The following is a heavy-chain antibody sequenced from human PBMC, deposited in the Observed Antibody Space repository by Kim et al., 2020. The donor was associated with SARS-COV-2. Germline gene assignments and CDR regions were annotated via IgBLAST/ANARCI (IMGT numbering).Heavy chain of an antibody. CDR3: ACLGIGYYYGMDV. CDR2: ISGSGGST. CDR1: GFTFSSYA. J-gene: IGHJ6*02. Sequence: GGSLRLSCAASGFTFSSYAMSWVRQAPGKGLEWVSAISGSGGSTYYADSVKGRFTISRDNSKNTLYLQMNSLRAEDTAVYYCACLGIGYYYGMDVWGQGTTVTVSS. D-gene: IGHD7-27*01. V-gene: IGHV3-23*01.